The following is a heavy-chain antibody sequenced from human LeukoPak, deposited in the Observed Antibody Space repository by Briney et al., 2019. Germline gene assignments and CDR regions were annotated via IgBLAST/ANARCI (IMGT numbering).Heavy chain of an antibody. V-gene: IGHV4-4*07. CDR3: ARDLITMVRGVIIQGWFDP. J-gene: IGHJ5*02. CDR2: IYSGGST. D-gene: IGHD3-10*01. Sequence: SETLSLTCTVSGGSISSYYWSWIRQPAGKGLEWIGRIYSGGSTNYNPSLKSRVTMSVDTSNNQFSLKLYSVTAADAAVYYCARDLITMVRGVIIQGWFDPWGQGTLVTVSS. CDR1: GGSISSYY.